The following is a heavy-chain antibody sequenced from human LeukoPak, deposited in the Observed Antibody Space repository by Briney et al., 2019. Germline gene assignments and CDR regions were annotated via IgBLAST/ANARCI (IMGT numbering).Heavy chain of an antibody. V-gene: IGHV4-31*03. Sequence: SETLSLTCTVSGGSISSGGYYWSWIRQHPGKGLEWIGYIYYSGSTYYNPSLKSRVTISVDTSKNQFSLKLSSVTAADTAVYYCARHSGSKGSFDYWGQGTLVTVSS. J-gene: IGHJ4*02. CDR1: GGSISSGGYY. CDR3: ARHSGSKGSFDY. CDR2: IYYSGST. D-gene: IGHD1-26*01.